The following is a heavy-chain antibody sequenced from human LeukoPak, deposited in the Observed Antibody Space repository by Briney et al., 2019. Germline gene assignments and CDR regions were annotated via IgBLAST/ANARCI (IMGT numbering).Heavy chain of an antibody. J-gene: IGHJ4*02. Sequence: ASVKVSCKASGGTFITYGINWVRQAPGQGLEWMGGIVPMIGIANYAQKFEGRVSITTDESSTTAYMELSSLRSEDPAFYYCATTSVRDGFNYFDYWGQGTLVPVSS. CDR1: GGTFITYG. V-gene: IGHV1-69*05. D-gene: IGHD5-24*01. CDR3: ATTSVRDGFNYFDY. CDR2: IVPMIGIA.